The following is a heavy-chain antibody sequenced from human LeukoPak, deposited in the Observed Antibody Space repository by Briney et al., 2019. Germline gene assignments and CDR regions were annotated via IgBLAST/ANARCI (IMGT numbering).Heavy chain of an antibody. Sequence: SETLSLTCTVSGGSITFGSYYWAWIRQPAGKGLEWIGRIYTIGRTFYNPSLKSRVTISMDTSMNQFSLRLNSVTAADTAVYYCARARVIPASFDDWGRGALVTVSS. CDR3: ARARVIPASFDD. CDR1: GGSITFGSYY. J-gene: IGHJ4*02. D-gene: IGHD3-16*02. CDR2: IYTIGRT. V-gene: IGHV4-61*02.